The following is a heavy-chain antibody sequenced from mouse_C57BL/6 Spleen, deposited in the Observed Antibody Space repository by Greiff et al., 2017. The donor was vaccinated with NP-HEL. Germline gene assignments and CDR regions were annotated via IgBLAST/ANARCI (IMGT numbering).Heavy chain of an antibody. CDR1: GYAFSSSW. D-gene: IGHD1-1*01. V-gene: IGHV1-82*01. CDR3: AREGTTVADY. Sequence: VQLKESGPELVKPGASVKISCKASGYAFSSSWMNWVKQRPGKGLEWIGRIYPGDGDTNYNGKFKGKATLTADKSSSTAYMQLSSLTSEDSAVYFCAREGTTVADYWGQGTTLTVSS. CDR2: IYPGDGDT. J-gene: IGHJ2*01.